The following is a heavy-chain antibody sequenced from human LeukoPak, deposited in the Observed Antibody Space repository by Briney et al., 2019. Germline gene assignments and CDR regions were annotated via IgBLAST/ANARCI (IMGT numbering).Heavy chain of an antibody. CDR2: IYYSGGT. J-gene: IGHJ4*02. V-gene: IGHV4-59*11. D-gene: IGHD5-12*01. Sequence: SEILSLTCTVSGGSISSHYWSWIRQPPGKGLEWIGYIYYSGGTNYNPSLKSRVTILVDTSKNQLSLKLSSVTAADTAVYYCARTYSGYDYDNFDYWGQGSLVTVSS. CDR3: ARTYSGYDYDNFDY. CDR1: GGSISSHY.